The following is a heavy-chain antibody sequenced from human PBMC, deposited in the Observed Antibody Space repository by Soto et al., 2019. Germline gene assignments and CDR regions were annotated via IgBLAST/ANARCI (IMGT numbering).Heavy chain of an antibody. CDR2: ISAYNGNT. J-gene: IGHJ6*03. CDR1: GYTFTSYG. CDR3: ARDRATNDYYYYYMDV. Sequence: QVQLVQSGAEVKKPGASVKVSCKASGYTFTSYGISWVRQAPGQGLEWMGWISAYNGNTNYAQKLQGRVTMTTDTSTSTTYMELRSLRSDDTAVYYYARDRATNDYYYYYMDVWGKGTTVTVSS. V-gene: IGHV1-18*01.